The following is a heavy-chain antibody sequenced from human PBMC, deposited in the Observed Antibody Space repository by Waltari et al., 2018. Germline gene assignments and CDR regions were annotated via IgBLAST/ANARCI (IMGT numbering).Heavy chain of an antibody. J-gene: IGHJ6*02. CDR3: ASEIYDSSGYYYYGMDV. CDR1: GYTFTSYA. D-gene: IGHD3-22*01. Sequence: QVQLVQSGAEVKKPGASVTVSCKASGYTFTSYAMHWVRQAPGQRLEWMGWINAGNGNTKYSQKFQGRVTITRDTSASTAYMELSSLRSEDTAVYYCASEIYDSSGYYYYGMDVWGQGTTVTVSS. V-gene: IGHV1-3*01. CDR2: INAGNGNT.